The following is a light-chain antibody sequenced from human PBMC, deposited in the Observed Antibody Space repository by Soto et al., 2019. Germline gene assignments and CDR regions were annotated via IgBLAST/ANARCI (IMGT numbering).Light chain of an antibody. J-gene: IGKJ1*01. Sequence: DIQMTQSPSSLSASAGDRVTITCRASQDISKFLAWYQQKPGKVPRLLIYATSTLDSGVPSRFSGSGTGTDFTLTISSLQPEDVATYYCQTYKSAPWTFGQGTKVETK. CDR1: QDISKF. CDR3: QTYKSAPWT. V-gene: IGKV1-27*01. CDR2: ATS.